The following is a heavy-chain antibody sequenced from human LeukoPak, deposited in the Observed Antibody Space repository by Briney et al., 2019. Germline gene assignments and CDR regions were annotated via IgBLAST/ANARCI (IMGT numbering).Heavy chain of an antibody. V-gene: IGHV4-59*01. CDR1: GGSISGYY. CDR3: ARDNLGSSWHVSAFDI. D-gene: IGHD6-13*01. J-gene: IGHJ3*02. CDR2: MYYIGST. Sequence: PSETLSLTCTVSGGSISGYYWSWIRQPPGKGLEWIGNMYYIGSTNYNPSLKSRITISLDTSNNQFSLNLNSVTAADTAVYYCARDNLGSSWHVSAFDIWGQGRMVTVSS.